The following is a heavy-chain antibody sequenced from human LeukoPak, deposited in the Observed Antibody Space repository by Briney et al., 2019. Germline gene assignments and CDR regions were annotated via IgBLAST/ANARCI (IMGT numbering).Heavy chain of an antibody. Sequence: PGRSLRLSCAASGFNFAAYSMNWVRQVPGEGLEWVSCINAAGRHEFYAESVKGRFTISRDNAKNTLFLQMNSLRAEDTGVYFCARAEDHWGQGTLVTVSS. CDR3: ARAEDH. V-gene: IGHV3-21*01. CDR2: INAAGRHE. J-gene: IGHJ4*02. CDR1: GFNFAAYS.